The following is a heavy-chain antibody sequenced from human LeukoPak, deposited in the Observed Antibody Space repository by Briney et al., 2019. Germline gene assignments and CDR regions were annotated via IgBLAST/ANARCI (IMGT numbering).Heavy chain of an antibody. CDR1: GFTFSSYA. V-gene: IGHV3-7*01. Sequence: GGSLRLSCAASGFTFSSYAMSWVRQAPGKGLEWVANIKQDGSEKYYVDSVKGRFTISRDNAKNSLYLQMNSLRAEDTAVYYCARLTSSGYPFDYWGQGTLVTVSS. CDR3: ARLTSSGYPFDY. J-gene: IGHJ4*02. D-gene: IGHD3-22*01. CDR2: IKQDGSEK.